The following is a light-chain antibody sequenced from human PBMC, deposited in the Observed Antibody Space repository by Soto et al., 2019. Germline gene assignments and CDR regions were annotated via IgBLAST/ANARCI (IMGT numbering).Light chain of an antibody. V-gene: IGKV3-20*01. CDR3: QQYGSSPET. Sequence: EIVFTQSPGTLSFSPGERATLSCRASQSVSSSYLAWYQQKPGQAPRLLIYGASSRATGIPDRFSGSGSGTDFTLTISRLEPEDFVVYYCQQYGSSPETLGQGTKVDIK. CDR1: QSVSSSY. CDR2: GAS. J-gene: IGKJ1*01.